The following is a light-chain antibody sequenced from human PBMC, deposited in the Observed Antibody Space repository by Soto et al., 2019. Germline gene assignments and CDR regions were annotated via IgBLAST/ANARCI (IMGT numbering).Light chain of an antibody. Sequence: DIQMTQSPSTLSASVGDRVTITCRASQSISSWLAWYQQKPGKAPKLLIYDASSLESGVPSRFSGSGSGTEFTLTITSLQPEDFATYYCQQLNSFPITFGQGTRLEIK. CDR3: QQLNSFPIT. CDR2: DAS. V-gene: IGKV1-5*01. CDR1: QSISSW. J-gene: IGKJ5*01.